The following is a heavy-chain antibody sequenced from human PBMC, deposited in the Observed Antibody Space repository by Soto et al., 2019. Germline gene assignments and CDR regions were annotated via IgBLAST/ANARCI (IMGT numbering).Heavy chain of an antibody. CDR3: ARSLTEGYCTITGCYTRPLYGMDV. J-gene: IGHJ6*02. CDR1: GYTFSGYY. Sequence: ASVKVSCRASGYTFSGYYIHWLRQSPGQGLEWMGWINPNSGGTNYAQKFQGRVTVTRDTPTSTAYMELSRLTSDDTAVYYCARSLTEGYCTITGCYTRPLYGMDVWGQGTTVTVSS. D-gene: IGHD2-2*02. V-gene: IGHV1-2*02. CDR2: INPNSGGT.